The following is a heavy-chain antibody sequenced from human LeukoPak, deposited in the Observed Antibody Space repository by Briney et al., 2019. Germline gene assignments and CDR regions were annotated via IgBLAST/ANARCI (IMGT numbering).Heavy chain of an antibody. CDR1: GFTFSSYG. CDR2: LWYDGTNK. V-gene: IGHV3-33*01. CDR3: ARDGLAAAGTRFDY. D-gene: IGHD6-13*01. Sequence: GGSLRLSCAASGFTFSSYGMHWVRQSPGKGLEWVAFLWYDGTNKYYADSVKGRFTFSRDNSKNTLYLQMNSLRAEDTAVYYCARDGLAAAGTRFDYWGQGTLVTVSS. J-gene: IGHJ4*02.